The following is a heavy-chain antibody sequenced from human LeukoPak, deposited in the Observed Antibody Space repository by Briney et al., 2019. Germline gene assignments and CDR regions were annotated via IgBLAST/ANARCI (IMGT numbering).Heavy chain of an antibody. D-gene: IGHD3-3*01. V-gene: IGHV3-30-3*01. J-gene: IGHJ6*02. CDR1: GFTFSSYA. Sequence: GRSLRLSCAASGFTFSSYAMHWVRQAPGKGLEWVAVISYDGSNKYYADSVKGRFTISRDNSKNTLYLQMNSLRAEDTAVYYCARDLVTIFGVVSWGMDVWGQGTTVTVSS. CDR3: ARDLVTIFGVVSWGMDV. CDR2: ISYDGSNK.